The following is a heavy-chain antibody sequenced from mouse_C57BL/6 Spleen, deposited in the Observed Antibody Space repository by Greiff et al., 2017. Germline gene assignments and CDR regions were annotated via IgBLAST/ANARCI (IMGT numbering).Heavy chain of an antibody. CDR2: IWRGGSS. V-gene: IGHV2-5*01. Sequence: QVQLQQSGPGLVQPSQSLSITCTVSGFPLTSYGVHWVRQSPGKGLEWLGVIWRGGSSDYNAAFMSRLSITKDNSKSQVFFKMNSLQADDTAIYYCAKNSNLYYDYEEEGGAWFAYWGQGTLVTVSA. D-gene: IGHD2-4*01. CDR3: AKNSNLYYDYEEEGGAWFAY. J-gene: IGHJ3*01. CDR1: GFPLTSYG.